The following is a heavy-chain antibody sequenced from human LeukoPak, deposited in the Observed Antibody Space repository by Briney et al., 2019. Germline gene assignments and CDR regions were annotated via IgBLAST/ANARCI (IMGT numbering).Heavy chain of an antibody. CDR2: IYSGGST. J-gene: IGHJ4*02. V-gene: IGHV3-66*01. CDR1: GVTFSSYA. Sequence: GGSLRLSCAASGVTFSSYAMSWVRQAPGKGLEWVSVIYSGGSTYYADSVKGRFTISRDNSKNTLYLQMNSLRAEDTAVYYCARGGPAAGRFDYWGQGTLVTVSS. D-gene: IGHD6-13*01. CDR3: ARGGPAAGRFDY.